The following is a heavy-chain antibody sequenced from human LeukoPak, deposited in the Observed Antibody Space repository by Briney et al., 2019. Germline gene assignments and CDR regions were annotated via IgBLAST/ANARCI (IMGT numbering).Heavy chain of an antibody. CDR1: GGSISSGDYY. Sequence: PSQTLSLTCTVSGGSISSGDYYWSWIRQHPGKGLEWIGYIYYSGSTYYNPSLKSRVTMSLDTSKNQFSLKLSSVTAADTAVYYCARAGATVSTIWFDPWGQGTLVTVSS. J-gene: IGHJ5*02. D-gene: IGHD6-25*01. CDR2: IYYSGST. V-gene: IGHV4-31*03. CDR3: ARAGATVSTIWFDP.